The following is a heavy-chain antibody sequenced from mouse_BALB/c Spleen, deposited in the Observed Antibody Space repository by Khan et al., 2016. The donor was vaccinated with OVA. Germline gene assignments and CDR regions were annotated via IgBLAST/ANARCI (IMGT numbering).Heavy chain of an antibody. CDR1: GYTFTDYN. CDR2: IFPNNVGT. CDR3: ARHGYGGVAD. D-gene: IGHD2-2*01. J-gene: IGHJ3*01. V-gene: IGHV1-18*01. Sequence: VRLQQSGPELVKPGASVKISCKASGYTFTDYNMAWVKQSHGKSLEWIGDIFPNNVGTIYNQNFKGQATLTVDKSSSTAFMELRRLTSDDTAACCCARHGYGGVADWCQGTLVTVSA.